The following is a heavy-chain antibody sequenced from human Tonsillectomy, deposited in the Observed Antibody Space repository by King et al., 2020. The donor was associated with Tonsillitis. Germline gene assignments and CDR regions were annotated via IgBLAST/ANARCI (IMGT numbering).Heavy chain of an antibody. CDR3: ARDRGSTGFFDY. J-gene: IGHJ4*02. V-gene: IGHV4-38-2*02. CDR1: GYSMNSGFY. D-gene: IGHD5-12*01. Sequence: QLQESGPGLVKPSETLSLTCVVSGYSMNSGFYWGWIRQTPGKGLEWIATIYHSGYMYYNPSLKTRVTITVDTSKNKFSLKLSSVTAADTAVYYCARDRGSTGFFDYWGQGTLVTVSS. CDR2: IYHSGYM.